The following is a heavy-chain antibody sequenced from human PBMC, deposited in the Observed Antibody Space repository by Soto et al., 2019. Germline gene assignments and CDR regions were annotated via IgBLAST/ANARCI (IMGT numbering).Heavy chain of an antibody. V-gene: IGHV4-30-2*01. CDR2: IFPSGTT. J-gene: IGHJ4*02. CDR1: GGSLSGATYS. CDR3: ARSREFDY. Sequence: SETLSLTCGVSGGSLSGATYSWNWIRQPPGKGLEWIGYIFPSGTTYYNPSLKSRVTTSIDVSKNQFSLSLRSLTAADTAVYYCARSREFDYWSQGTLVTVSS.